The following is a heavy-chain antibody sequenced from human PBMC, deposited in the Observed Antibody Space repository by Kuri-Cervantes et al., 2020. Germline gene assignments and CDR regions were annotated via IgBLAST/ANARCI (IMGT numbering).Heavy chain of an antibody. D-gene: IGHD3-16*01. Sequence: SETLSLTCTVSGGSISSGSYYWSWIRQPAGKGLEWIGRIYTSGSTNYNPSLKSRVTISVDTSKNQFSLKLSSVTAADTAVYYCARVDPGGRWGHYWGQGTLVTVSS. V-gene: IGHV4-61*02. CDR1: GGSISSGSYY. CDR3: ARVDPGGRWGHY. J-gene: IGHJ4*02. CDR2: IYTSGST.